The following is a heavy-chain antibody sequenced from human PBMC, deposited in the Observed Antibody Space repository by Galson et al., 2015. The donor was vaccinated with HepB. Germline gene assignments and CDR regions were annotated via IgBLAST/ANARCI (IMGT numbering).Heavy chain of an antibody. CDR1: GFTFSSYG. CDR2: ISYDGSNK. D-gene: IGHD3-3*01. Sequence: SLRLSCAASGFTFSSYGMHWVRQAPGKGLEWVAVISYDGSNKYYADSVKGRFTISRDNSKNTLYLQMNSLRAEDTAVYYCAKDSAYYDFWSGSATRGHLDYWGQGTLVTVSS. J-gene: IGHJ4*02. CDR3: AKDSAYYDFWSGSATRGHLDY. V-gene: IGHV3-30*18.